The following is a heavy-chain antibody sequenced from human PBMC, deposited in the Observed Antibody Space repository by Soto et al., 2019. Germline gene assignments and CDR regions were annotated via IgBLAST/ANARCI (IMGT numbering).Heavy chain of an antibody. D-gene: IGHD6-13*01. CDR3: ANVYSSSWYGGVY. J-gene: IGHJ4*02. CDR2: ISYDGSNK. V-gene: IGHV3-30*18. CDR1: GFTFSSYG. Sequence: LRLPCAASGFTFSSYGMHWVRQAPGKGLEWVAVISYDGSNKYYADSVKGRFTISRDNSQNTLYLQMNSLRAEDTAVYYCANVYSSSWYGGVYWGQGTLVTVSS.